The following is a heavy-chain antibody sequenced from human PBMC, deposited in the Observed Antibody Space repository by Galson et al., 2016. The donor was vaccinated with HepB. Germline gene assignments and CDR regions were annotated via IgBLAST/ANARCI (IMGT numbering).Heavy chain of an antibody. Sequence: SVKVSCKASGDTFTGYYIHWVRQAPGQGLEWMAWLSANSGATNYAQKFQGWVTMTRDTSISTAYMELTSLTSDATAIYYCATSTGYRSGWGAFDIWGQGTLVTVVS. V-gene: IGHV1-2*04. CDR1: GDTFTGYY. J-gene: IGHJ4*02. CDR3: ATSTGYRSGWGAFDI. CDR2: LSANSGAT. D-gene: IGHD6-25*01.